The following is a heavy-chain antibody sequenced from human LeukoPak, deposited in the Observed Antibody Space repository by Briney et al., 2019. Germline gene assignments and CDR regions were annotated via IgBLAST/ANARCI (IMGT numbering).Heavy chain of an antibody. CDR2: IIPILGIA. V-gene: IGHV1-69*04. J-gene: IGHJ6*02. CDR3: ASQYYDFWSGQYYYYGMDV. CDR1: GGTFSSYA. Sequence: SVKVSCKASGGTFSSYAISWVRQAPGQGLEWMGRIIPILGIANYAQKFQGRVTITADKSTSTAYMKLSSLRSEDTAVYYCASQYYDFWSGQYYYYGMDVWGQGTTVTVSS. D-gene: IGHD3-3*01.